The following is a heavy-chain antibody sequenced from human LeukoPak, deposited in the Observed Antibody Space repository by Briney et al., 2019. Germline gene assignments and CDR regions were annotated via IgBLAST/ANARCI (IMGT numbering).Heavy chain of an antibody. D-gene: IGHD4-23*01. J-gene: IGHJ4*02. V-gene: IGHV3-23*01. CDR3: ARRTVGRYYYFDY. CDR1: GFTFSNYA. CDR2: ISDSGDSA. Sequence: GGSLRLSCTASGFTFSNYALSWVRQAPGQGLEWVSTISDSGDSAYYADSVKGRFTISRDNSKNTLYLQMNSLRAEDTAVYYCARRTVGRYYYFDYWGQGTLVTVSS.